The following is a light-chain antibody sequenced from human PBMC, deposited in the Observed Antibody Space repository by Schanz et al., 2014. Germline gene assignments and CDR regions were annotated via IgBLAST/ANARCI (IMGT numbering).Light chain of an antibody. CDR1: SSDVGDYNY. J-gene: IGLJ3*02. CDR3: SSYTSSTLGV. Sequence: QSALTQPASVSGSPGQSITISCTGTSSDVGDYNYVSWYQHHPGKAPKLMIYEVSKRPSGVPDRFSGSKSGNTASLTISGLQAEDEADYYCSSYTSSTLGVFGGGTKLTVL. V-gene: IGLV2-14*01. CDR2: EVS.